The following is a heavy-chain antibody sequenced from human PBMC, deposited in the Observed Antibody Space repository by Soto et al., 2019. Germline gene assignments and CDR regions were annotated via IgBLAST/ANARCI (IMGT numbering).Heavy chain of an antibody. D-gene: IGHD3-10*01. V-gene: IGHV5-10-1*01. CDR1: GYSFTIYW. CDR3: EGNSLKQIGAY. Sequence: GESLKISCKGSGYSFTIYWISWLRQMPGKGLEWMGRINPSDSKTKYSPSFQGHVTFSVDKSISSAYLQWNSLRASDTAMYYCEGNSLKQIGAYWGQGNQVTVSS. J-gene: IGHJ4*02. CDR2: INPSDSKT.